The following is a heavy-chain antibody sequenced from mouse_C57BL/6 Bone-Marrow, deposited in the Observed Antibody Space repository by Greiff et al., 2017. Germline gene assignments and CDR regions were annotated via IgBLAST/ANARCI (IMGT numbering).Heavy chain of an antibody. D-gene: IGHD2-3*01. CDR2: IDPSDSET. J-gene: IGHJ1*03. CDR3: AREGLLRWYFDV. Sequence: VQLQQSGAELVRPGSSVKLSCKASGYTFTSYWMHWVKQRPIQGLEWIGNIDPSDSETHYNQKFKDKATLTVDKSSSTAYMQLSSLTSEDSAVYYCAREGLLRWYFDVWGTGTTVTVSS. CDR1: GYTFTSYW. V-gene: IGHV1-52*01.